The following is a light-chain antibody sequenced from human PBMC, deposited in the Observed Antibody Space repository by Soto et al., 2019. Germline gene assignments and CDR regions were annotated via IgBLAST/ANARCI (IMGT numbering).Light chain of an antibody. J-gene: IGKJ1*01. V-gene: IGKV1-5*01. Sequence: DIQMTQSPSTLSASVGDRVTITCRASQSITTWLAWYQQRPGKAPKLLIYDASSLESGVSSRFSGRGSGTEFTLTIRSLQPDDFATYYCQQYKSWGTFGQGTKVEIK. CDR3: QQYKSWGT. CDR2: DAS. CDR1: QSITTW.